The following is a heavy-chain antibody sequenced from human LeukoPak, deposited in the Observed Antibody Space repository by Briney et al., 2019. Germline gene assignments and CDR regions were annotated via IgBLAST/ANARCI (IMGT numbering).Heavy chain of an antibody. CDR2: ISSSSSYI. Sequence: GGSLRLSCAASGFSFSDYFMNWFRQAPGKGLEWVSYISSSSSYIYYADSVKGRFTISRDNAKNSLYLQMNSLRAEDTAVYYCARDKAEYYDSSGYPPDYWGQGTLVTVSS. D-gene: IGHD3-22*01. CDR1: GFSFSDYF. V-gene: IGHV3-21*05. CDR3: ARDKAEYYDSSGYPPDY. J-gene: IGHJ4*02.